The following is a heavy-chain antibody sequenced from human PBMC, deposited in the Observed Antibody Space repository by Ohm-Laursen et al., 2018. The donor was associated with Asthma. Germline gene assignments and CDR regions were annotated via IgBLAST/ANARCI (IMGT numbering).Heavy chain of an antibody. Sequence: GSLRLSCAASGFTFSSYAMSWIRQAPGKGLEWVSYISSSGNTIYYADSVKGRFTISRDNAKNSLYLQMNSLRAEDTAVYYCAKQVGAAIGYFDYWGQGTLVTVSS. D-gene: IGHD1-26*01. V-gene: IGHV3-11*01. CDR3: AKQVGAAIGYFDY. J-gene: IGHJ4*02. CDR1: GFTFSSYA. CDR2: ISSSGNTI.